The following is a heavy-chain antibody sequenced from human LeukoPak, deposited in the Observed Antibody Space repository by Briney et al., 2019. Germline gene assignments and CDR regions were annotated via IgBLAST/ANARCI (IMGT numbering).Heavy chain of an antibody. CDR3: ARDPYSGAYGNTYYYYMDV. D-gene: IGHD1-26*01. V-gene: IGHV3-21*01. CDR1: GFTFSSDV. CDR2: ITTSSTYT. J-gene: IGHJ6*03. Sequence: PGGSLRLSCAASGFTFSSDVMSWVRQAPGKGLEWISSITTSSTYTFYADSVKGRFTISRDNARNSLYLQMNSLTAEDTAVYYCARDPYSGAYGNTYYYYMDVWGKGTTVTISS.